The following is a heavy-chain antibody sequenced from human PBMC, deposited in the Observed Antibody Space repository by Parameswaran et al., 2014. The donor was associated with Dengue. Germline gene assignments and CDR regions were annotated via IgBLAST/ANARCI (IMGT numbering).Heavy chain of an antibody. Sequence: PGKGLEWIGEINHSGSTNYNPSLKSRVTISVDTSKNQFSLKLSSVTAADTAVYYCARGPAPASYWGQGTLVTVSS. J-gene: IGHJ4*02. V-gene: IGHV4-34*01. CDR3: ARGPAPASY. CDR2: INHSGST.